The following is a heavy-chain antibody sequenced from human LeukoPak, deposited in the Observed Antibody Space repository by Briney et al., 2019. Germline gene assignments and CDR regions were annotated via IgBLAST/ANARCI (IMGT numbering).Heavy chain of an antibody. CDR1: GFTFSDYY. V-gene: IGHV3-11*01. D-gene: IGHD6-19*01. CDR2: ISSSGSSI. J-gene: IGHJ4*02. CDR3: ARDLGSSGWVDY. Sequence: PGGSLRLSCAASGFTFSDYYMSWIRQAPGKGLELVSYISSSGSSIYYADSVKGRFNISRENAKNSLYLQMNSLRAEDTAVYYCARDLGSSGWVDYWGQGTLVTVSS.